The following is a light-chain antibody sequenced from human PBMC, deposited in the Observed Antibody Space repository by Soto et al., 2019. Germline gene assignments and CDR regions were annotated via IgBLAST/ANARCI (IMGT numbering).Light chain of an antibody. CDR2: AAS. Sequence: IQLTQSPSSLSASVGDRVTISCRASHAISSYLAWYQQKPGKAPKLLIYAASTLQSGVPSRFSGSGSGTEFTLTISSLQPEDFATDYCQQHDTSPPFGPGTKVDSK. J-gene: IGKJ3*01. CDR1: HAISSY. V-gene: IGKV1-9*01. CDR3: QQHDTSPP.